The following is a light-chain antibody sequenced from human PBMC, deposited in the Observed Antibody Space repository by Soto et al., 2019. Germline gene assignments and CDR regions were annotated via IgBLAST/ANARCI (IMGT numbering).Light chain of an antibody. CDR2: DVT. CDR3: CSHAGGYTWV. J-gene: IGLJ3*02. Sequence: QSALSQPRSMSESPGQSVTISCSGTSRDVGAYNYVSWFQHHPGKAPKLIIYDVTRRPSGVPDRFSGSKSVNTASLTISGLQTEDEADYFCCSHAGGYTWVFGGGTKLTVL. CDR1: SRDVGAYNY. V-gene: IGLV2-11*01.